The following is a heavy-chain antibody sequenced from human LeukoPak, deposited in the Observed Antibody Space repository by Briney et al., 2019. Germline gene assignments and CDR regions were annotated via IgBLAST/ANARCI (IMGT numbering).Heavy chain of an antibody. D-gene: IGHD6-13*01. Sequence: GGSLRLSCAASGFTFNRFSMSWVRQAPGKGLQWVSYITSTSSSIYSADSVKGRFTISRDNAKSSLYLQMNSLRAEDTAVYYCARVGVVGSSSYYYYLDVWGKGTTVTVSS. CDR3: ARVGVVGSSSYYYYLDV. CDR2: ITSTSSSI. V-gene: IGHV3-48*01. J-gene: IGHJ6*03. CDR1: GFTFNRFS.